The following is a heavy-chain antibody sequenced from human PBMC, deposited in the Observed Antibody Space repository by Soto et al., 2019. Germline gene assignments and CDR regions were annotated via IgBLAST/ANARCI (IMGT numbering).Heavy chain of an antibody. J-gene: IGHJ4*02. CDR3: ARDRIAVGCVDY. V-gene: IGHV3-30-3*01. CDR1: GFTFSSYA. D-gene: IGHD6-19*01. CDR2: ISYDGSNK. Sequence: QVQLVESGGGVVQPGRSLRLSCAASGFTFSSYAMHWVRQAPGKGLEWVAVISYDGSNKYYADSVKGRFTISRDNSKNTLYLQMNSLRAEDTAVYYCARDRIAVGCVDYWGQGTLVTVSS.